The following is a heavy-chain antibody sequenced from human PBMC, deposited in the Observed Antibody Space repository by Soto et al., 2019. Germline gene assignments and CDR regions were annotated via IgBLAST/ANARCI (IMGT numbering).Heavy chain of an antibody. CDR2: INHSGST. V-gene: IGHV4-34*01. CDR3: ARQVSDTTVTSPYIDY. Sequence: QVQLQQWGAGLLKPSETLSLTCAVYGGSFSGYYWSWIRQPPGKGLEWIGEINHSGSTNYNPSLKSRVTISVDTSKNQFSLKLSSVTAADTAVYYCARQVSDTTVTSPYIDYWGQGTLVTVSS. J-gene: IGHJ4*02. CDR1: GGSFSGYY. D-gene: IGHD4-17*01.